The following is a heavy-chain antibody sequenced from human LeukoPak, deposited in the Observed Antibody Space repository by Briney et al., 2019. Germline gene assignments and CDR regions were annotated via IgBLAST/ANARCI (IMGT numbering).Heavy chain of an antibody. J-gene: IGHJ4*02. Sequence: GGSLRLSCAASGFTVSSNYMNWVRQAPGKGLEWVSVIYSGGSTYYADSVKGRFTISRDNSKNTLYLQMNSLRAEDTAVYYCARSIVVDAYFDYWGQGTLVTVSS. CDR3: ARSIVVDAYFDY. CDR2: IYSGGST. CDR1: GFTVSSNY. D-gene: IGHD3-22*01. V-gene: IGHV3-53*01.